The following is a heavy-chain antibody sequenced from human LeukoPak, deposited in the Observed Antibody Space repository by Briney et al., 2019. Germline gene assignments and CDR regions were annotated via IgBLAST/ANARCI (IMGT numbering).Heavy chain of an antibody. J-gene: IGHJ4*02. V-gene: IGHV1-18*01. CDR3: ARNYYDNSGYYYFDY. Sequence: ASVKVSCKASRYTFTNHGISWVRQAPGQGLEWMGWISGYNDNTKYAQKLQGRVTMTTDTPMSTAYMELRSLGSDDTAVYYCARNYYDNSGYYYFDYWGQGTLVTVSS. CDR2: ISGYNDNT. D-gene: IGHD3-22*01. CDR1: RYTFTNHG.